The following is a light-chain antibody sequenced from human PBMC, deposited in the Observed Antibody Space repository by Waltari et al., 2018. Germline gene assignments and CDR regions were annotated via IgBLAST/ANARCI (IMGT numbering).Light chain of an antibody. J-gene: IGKJ4*01. CDR3: QRYDDYPPT. V-gene: IGKV1-5*03. CDR1: QSISHW. Sequence: DIQMTQSPSTLSASVGDRVTITCRASQSISHWLAWYQQKPGTAPKLLISKASSLEKEVPSRFSGSGSGTEFTLTITNLQPDDFATFYCQRYDDYPPTFGGGTKVEIK. CDR2: KAS.